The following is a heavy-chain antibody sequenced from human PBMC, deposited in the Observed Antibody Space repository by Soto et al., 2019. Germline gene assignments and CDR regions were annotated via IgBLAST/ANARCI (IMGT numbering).Heavy chain of an antibody. V-gene: IGHV3-33*01. CDR2: IEYDGNNK. CDR1: GFTFKNYG. D-gene: IGHD3-22*01. Sequence: GGSLRLSCAASGFTFKNYGMEWVRQAPGKGLEWVAVIEYDGNNKYYADSVKGRFTVSRDNAKNMLYLQINSLRAEDTAVYYCARTVLISSSSGWPVVYWGQGTLVTVSS. J-gene: IGHJ4*02. CDR3: ARTVLISSSSGWPVVY.